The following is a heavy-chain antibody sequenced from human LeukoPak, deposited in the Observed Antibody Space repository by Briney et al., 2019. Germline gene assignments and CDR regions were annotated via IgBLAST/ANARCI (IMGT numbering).Heavy chain of an antibody. V-gene: IGHV3-53*01. CDR3: ARDHVNSGWYVGFDY. CDR2: MYSGGST. CDR1: GFAVNNNY. J-gene: IGHJ4*02. Sequence: PGGSLRLSCAASGFAVNNNYVSWVRQAPGKGLEWLSVMYSGGSTYYADSVKGRFTISRDNSKNALFLQMNSLRVEDTAVYYCARDHVNSGWYVGFDYWGQGTLVTVSS. D-gene: IGHD6-19*01.